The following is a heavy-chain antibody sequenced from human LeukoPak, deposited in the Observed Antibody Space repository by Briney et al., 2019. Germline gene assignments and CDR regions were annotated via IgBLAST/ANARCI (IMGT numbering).Heavy chain of an antibody. Sequence: PGGSLRLSCAASGFTFSSYSMNWVRQAPGKGLEGGSAISGRGGSTYYADSVKGRFTISRDNSKNTLYLQMNSLRAEDTAVYYCAKAQTYYYGSGSYFFDYWGQGTLVTVSS. D-gene: IGHD3-10*01. J-gene: IGHJ4*02. CDR2: ISGRGGST. CDR1: GFTFSSYS. CDR3: AKAQTYYYGSGSYFFDY. V-gene: IGHV3-23*01.